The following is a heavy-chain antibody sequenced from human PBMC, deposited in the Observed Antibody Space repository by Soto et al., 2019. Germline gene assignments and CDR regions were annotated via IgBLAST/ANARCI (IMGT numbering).Heavy chain of an antibody. Sequence: GGSLRLSCAASGFTFSDHYMDWVRQAPGKGLEWVGRTRNKANSYTTEYAASVKGRFTISRDDSKNSLYLQMNSLKTEDTAVYYCARGSQLTLDAFDIWGQGTMVTVSS. D-gene: IGHD1-1*01. CDR1: GFTFSDHY. J-gene: IGHJ3*02. V-gene: IGHV3-72*01. CDR3: ARGSQLTLDAFDI. CDR2: TRNKANSYTT.